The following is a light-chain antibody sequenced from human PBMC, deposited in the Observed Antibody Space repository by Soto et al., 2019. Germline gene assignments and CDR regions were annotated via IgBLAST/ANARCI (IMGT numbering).Light chain of an antibody. CDR2: GAS. CDR1: QSVSSSY. CDR3: QHYGSTPHT. V-gene: IGKV3-20*01. J-gene: IGKJ2*01. Sequence: EIVLTQSPGTLSLSPGERATLSCRASQSVSSSYLAWYQHRPGQAPRLLIYGASSRATGIPDRFSGRGSGTDFTLTISILEPEVFAVYYWQHYGSTPHTFGQGTKLEIK.